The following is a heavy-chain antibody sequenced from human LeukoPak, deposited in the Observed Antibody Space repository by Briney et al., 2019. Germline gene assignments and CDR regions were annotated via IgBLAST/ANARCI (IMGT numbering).Heavy chain of an antibody. CDR2: SNSDGTRT. D-gene: IGHD2-21*02. CDR3: VRVNCVGHCDSRDWYFDL. Sequence: PGGSLRLSCAASGFTLSSYWIHWVRQAPGRGLVWVSRSNSDGTRTSYADSVKGRFTISRDNAKNTLYLQTNSLRAEDTAVYYCVRVNCVGHCDSRDWYFDLWGRGTLVAVSS. V-gene: IGHV3-74*01. CDR1: GFTLSSYW. J-gene: IGHJ2*01.